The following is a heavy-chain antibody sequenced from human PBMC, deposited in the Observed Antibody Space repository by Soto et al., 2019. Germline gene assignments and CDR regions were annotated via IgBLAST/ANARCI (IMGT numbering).Heavy chain of an antibody. V-gene: IGHV3-30*18. Sequence: PGGSLRLSCAASGFILNTYGTHWVRQAPGKGLEWVAVVSYDGSSQYYADSVKGRFTISRDSSKNTLYLQMNSLRAEDTAVYYCAKESQYSSSFDYWGQGTLVTVSS. CDR1: GFILNTYG. CDR2: VSYDGSSQ. D-gene: IGHD6-6*01. CDR3: AKESQYSSSFDY. J-gene: IGHJ4*02.